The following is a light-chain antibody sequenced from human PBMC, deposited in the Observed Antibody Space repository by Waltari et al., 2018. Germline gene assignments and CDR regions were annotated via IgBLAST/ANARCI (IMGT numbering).Light chain of an antibody. CDR1: SSDVGGYNF. CDR3: SSYSSTNTVV. CDR2: DVT. J-gene: IGLJ3*02. Sequence: QSALTQPASVSGSPGQSVTIPCTGTSSDVGGYNFVSWYQQHPGRAPNLMIYDVTHRPSGVSTRFSGSKSGDTASLTISGLQAADEAEYYCSSYSSTNTVVFGGGTQLTV. V-gene: IGLV2-14*03.